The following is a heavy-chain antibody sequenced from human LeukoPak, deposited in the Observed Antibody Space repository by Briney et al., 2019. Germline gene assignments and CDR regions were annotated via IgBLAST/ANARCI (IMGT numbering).Heavy chain of an antibody. Sequence: SETLSLTCTVSGGSISSYYWIWIRQPPGKGLEWIGFIYYNGNTNYNPSLKSRVTISEDPSKSQSSLKLTSVTAADTAVYYCASHSSSWSKFDYWAREPWSPSPQ. CDR1: GGSISSYY. V-gene: IGHV4-59*01. J-gene: IGHJ4*02. CDR3: ASHSSSWSKFDY. D-gene: IGHD6-13*01. CDR2: IYYNGNT.